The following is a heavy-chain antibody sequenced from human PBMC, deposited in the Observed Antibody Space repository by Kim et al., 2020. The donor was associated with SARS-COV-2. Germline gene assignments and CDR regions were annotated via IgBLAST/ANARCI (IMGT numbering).Heavy chain of an antibody. CDR1: GGSVSSGSYY. J-gene: IGHJ4*02. V-gene: IGHV4-61*01. D-gene: IGHD5-12*01. Sequence: SETLSLTCTVSGGSVSSGSYYWSWIRQPPGKGLEWIGYIYYSGSTNYNPSLKSRVTISVDTSKNQFSLKLSSVTAADTAVYYCAREIGMATIKNGYLDYWGQRTLVTISS. CDR2: IYYSGST. CDR3: AREIGMATIKNGYLDY.